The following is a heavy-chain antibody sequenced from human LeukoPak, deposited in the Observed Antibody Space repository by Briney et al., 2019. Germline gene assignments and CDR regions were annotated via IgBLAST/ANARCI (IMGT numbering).Heavy chain of an antibody. CDR3: ARVRCSGGSCHYYYYYYYMDV. CDR2: IHYSGST. D-gene: IGHD2-15*01. Sequence: SETLSLTCTVSGGSISSSSYYWAWIRQPPGKGLEWIGSIHYSGSTYYNPSLQSRVTISIDTSKNQCSLKLRFVTASDTAVYYCARVRCSGGSCHYYYYYYYMDVWGKGTRVSVSS. V-gene: IGHV4-39*07. J-gene: IGHJ6*03. CDR1: GGSISSSSYY.